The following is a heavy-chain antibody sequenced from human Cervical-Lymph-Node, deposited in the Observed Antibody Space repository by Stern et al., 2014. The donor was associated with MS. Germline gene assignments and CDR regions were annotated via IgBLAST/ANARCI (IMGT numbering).Heavy chain of an antibody. J-gene: IGHJ4*02. Sequence: EVQLVESGGGVVQPGGSLRLSCAASGFIVRSNYMTWVRQAPGKWLEWVSVIYRDGSTYYTDSVKGRFTISRHNSKNTVYLQMNSLRAEDTAVYFCARDSDDSGYNYWGQGTLVTVSS. CDR2: IYRDGST. D-gene: IGHD3-22*01. V-gene: IGHV3-53*04. CDR3: ARDSDDSGYNY. CDR1: GFIVRSNY.